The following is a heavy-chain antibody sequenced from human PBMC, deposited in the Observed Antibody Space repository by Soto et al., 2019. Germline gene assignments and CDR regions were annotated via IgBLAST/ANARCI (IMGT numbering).Heavy chain of an antibody. V-gene: IGHV4-39*01. D-gene: IGHD3-10*01. CDR1: GGSISSSSYY. CDR2: IYYSGST. J-gene: IGHJ4*02. CDR3: ARQTLEGNGSGSEGLDY. Sequence: SETLSLTCTVSGGSISSSSYYWGWIRQPPGKGLEWIGSIYYSGSTYYNPSLKSRVTISVDTSKNQFSLKLSSVTAADTAVYYCARQTLEGNGSGSEGLDYWGQGTLVTVSS.